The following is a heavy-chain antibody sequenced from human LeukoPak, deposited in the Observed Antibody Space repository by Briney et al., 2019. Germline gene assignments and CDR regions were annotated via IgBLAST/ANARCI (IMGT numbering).Heavy chain of an antibody. CDR2: ISYDGSNK. D-gene: IGHD5-18*01. CDR3: AREDTAMRGSPYFDY. J-gene: IGHJ4*02. CDR1: GFTFSSYA. V-gene: IGHV3-30-3*01. Sequence: GRSLRLSCAASGFTFSSYAMHWVRQAPGKGLEWVAVISYDGSNKYYADSVKGRFTISRDNSKNTLYLQMNSLRADDTAVYYCAREDTAMRGSPYFDYWGQGTLVTVSS.